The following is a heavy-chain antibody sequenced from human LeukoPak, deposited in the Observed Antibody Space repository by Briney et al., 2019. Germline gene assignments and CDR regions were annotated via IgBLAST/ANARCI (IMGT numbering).Heavy chain of an antibody. D-gene: IGHD3-3*01. Sequence: GGSLRLSCAASGFTFSSYSMNWVRQAPGKGLEWVSSISSSSSYIYYADSVKGRFTISRDNAKNSLYMQMNSLRAEDTAVYYCARGGRDTIFGVVTPSPFDYWGQGTLVTVSS. V-gene: IGHV3-21*01. CDR2: ISSSSSYI. J-gene: IGHJ4*02. CDR3: ARGGRDTIFGVVTPSPFDY. CDR1: GFTFSSYS.